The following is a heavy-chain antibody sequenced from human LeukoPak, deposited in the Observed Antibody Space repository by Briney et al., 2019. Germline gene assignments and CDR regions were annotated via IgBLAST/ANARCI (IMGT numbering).Heavy chain of an antibody. D-gene: IGHD3-22*01. CDR3: ARGAAHSYGYFSDY. J-gene: IGHJ4*02. Sequence: PGGSLRLSCATTEFIFSDYSMSWVRQAPGKGLEWLSFISTSSNTIYYADSVKGRFTVSRDNAKNSLYLQMNSLTGEDTAAYYCARGAAHSYGYFSDYWGQGILVIVSS. CDR1: EFIFSDYS. V-gene: IGHV3-48*01. CDR2: ISTSSNTI.